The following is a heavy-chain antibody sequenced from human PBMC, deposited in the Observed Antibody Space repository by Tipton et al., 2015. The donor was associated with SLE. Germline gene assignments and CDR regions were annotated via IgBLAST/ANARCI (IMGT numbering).Heavy chain of an antibody. Sequence: TLSLTCTVSGGSISSYYWSWIRQPPGKGLEWIGYIYYTGSTNYNSSLKSRVTISEDTSKNQFSLKLRSVTAADTAVYYCASGGTAGSYWYFDLWGRGTLVTVSS. D-gene: IGHD6-13*01. V-gene: IGHV4-59*08. CDR1: GGSISSYY. J-gene: IGHJ2*01. CDR3: ASGGTAGSYWYFDL. CDR2: IYYTGST.